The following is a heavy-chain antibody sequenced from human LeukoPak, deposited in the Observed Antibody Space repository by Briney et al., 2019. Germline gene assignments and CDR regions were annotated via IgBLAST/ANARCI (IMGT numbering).Heavy chain of an antibody. Sequence: SETLSLTCTVSGGSISGYYWSWIRQPPGKGLEWIGEINHSGSTNYNPSLKSRVTISVDTSKNQFSLKLSSVTAADTAVYYCARTKSYTAMVTTWGQGTLVTVSS. CDR2: INHSGST. J-gene: IGHJ5*02. D-gene: IGHD5-18*01. V-gene: IGHV4-34*01. CDR1: GGSISGYY. CDR3: ARTKSYTAMVTT.